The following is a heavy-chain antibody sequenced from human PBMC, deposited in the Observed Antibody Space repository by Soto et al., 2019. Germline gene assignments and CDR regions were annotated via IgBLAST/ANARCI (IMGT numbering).Heavy chain of an antibody. V-gene: IGHV4-31*03. CDR1: GGSISSGGYY. CDR2: IYYSGNT. D-gene: IGHD7-27*01. CDR3: ARKAWVRFDY. Sequence: TLSLTCTVSGGSISSGGYYWSWIRQHPGKGLEWIGYIYYSGNTNYNPSLKSRVTMSVDKSTNEFSLKVTSVTAADTAIYYCARKAWVRFDYWGQGALVTAPQ. J-gene: IGHJ4*02.